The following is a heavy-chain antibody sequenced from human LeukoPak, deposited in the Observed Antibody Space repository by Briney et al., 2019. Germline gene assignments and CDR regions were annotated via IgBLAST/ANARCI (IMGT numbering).Heavy chain of an antibody. V-gene: IGHV1-46*01. CDR3: ASGPGGEGSLDY. CDR1: GYTFTSYY. CDR2: INPSGGST. Sequence: ASVKVSCKASGYTFTSYYMHWVRQAPGQGLEWMGIINPSGGSTSYAQKFQGRVTMTRDTSISTAYMELSRLRSDDTAVYYCASGPGGEGSLDYWGQGTLVTVSS. J-gene: IGHJ4*02. D-gene: IGHD3-10*01.